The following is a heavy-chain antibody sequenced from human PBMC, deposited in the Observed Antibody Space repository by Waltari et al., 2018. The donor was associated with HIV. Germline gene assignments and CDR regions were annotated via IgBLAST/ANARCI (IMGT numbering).Heavy chain of an antibody. D-gene: IGHD6-19*01. CDR3: AREASSGLFDY. CDR1: GGSISNYY. V-gene: IGHV4-59*01. CDR2: IYYTGST. Sequence: QVQLQESGPGLVKPSETLSLTCTVSGGSISNYYWSWIRLPPGKGLEWIGYIYYTGSTNYNPSLKSRVTISVDTSKNQFSLKLSSVTAADTAVYYCAREASSGLFDYWGQGTLVTVSS. J-gene: IGHJ4*02.